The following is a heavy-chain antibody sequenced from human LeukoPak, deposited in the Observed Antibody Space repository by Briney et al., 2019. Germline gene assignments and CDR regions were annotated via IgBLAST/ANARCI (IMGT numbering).Heavy chain of an antibody. CDR1: GGSISSGDYY. J-gene: IGHJ5*02. V-gene: IGHV4-30-4*01. Sequence: SETLSLTCTVSGGSISSGDYYWSWIRQPPGKGLEWIGYIYYSGSTYYNPSLKSRVTISVDTSKNKFSLKLSSVTAADTAVYYCARADLVNWFDPWGQGTLATVSS. CDR3: ARADLVNWFDP. CDR2: IYYSGST.